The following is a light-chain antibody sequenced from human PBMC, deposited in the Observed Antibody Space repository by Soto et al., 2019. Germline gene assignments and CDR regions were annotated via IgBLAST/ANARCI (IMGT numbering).Light chain of an antibody. CDR1: SNDVGAYSY. CDR2: DVI. J-gene: IGLJ2*01. V-gene: IGLV2-14*03. CDR3: SSYTQGRTVV. Sequence: QSALTQPASVSGSPGQSITISCTGTSNDVGAYSYVSWYQQLPGKAPKLIIYDVINRPSGISPRFSGSKSGSTASLTISGLQAEVGADYYCSSYTQGRTVVFGGGTKLTVL.